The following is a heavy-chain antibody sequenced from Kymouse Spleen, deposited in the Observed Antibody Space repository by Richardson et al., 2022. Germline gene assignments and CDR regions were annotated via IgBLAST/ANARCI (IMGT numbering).Heavy chain of an antibody. D-gene: IGHD3-9*01. CDR1: GGSISSSSYY. V-gene: IGHV4-39*01. CDR2: IYYSGST. CDR3: ARLDILTGYGWFDP. J-gene: IGHJ5*02. Sequence: QLQLQESGPGLVKPSETLSLTCTVSGGSISSSSYYWGWIRQPPGKGLEWIGSIYYSGSTYYNPSLKSRVTISVDTSKNQFSLKLSSVTAADTAVYYCARLDILTGYGWFDPWGQGTLVTVSS.